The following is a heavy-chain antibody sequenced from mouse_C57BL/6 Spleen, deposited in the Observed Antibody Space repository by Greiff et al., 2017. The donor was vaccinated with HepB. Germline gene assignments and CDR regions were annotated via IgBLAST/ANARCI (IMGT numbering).Heavy chain of an antibody. CDR2: ISSGSSTI. CDR1: GFTFSDYR. J-gene: IGHJ2*01. V-gene: IGHV5-17*01. Sequence: EVKLVESGGGLVKPGGSLKLSCAASGFTFSDYRMHRVRQAPEKGLEWVAYISSGSSTIYYADTVKGRFTISRDNAKNTLFLQMTSLRSEDTAMYYCAKGTHFDYWGQGTTLTVSS. CDR3: AKGTHFDY. D-gene: IGHD2-14*01.